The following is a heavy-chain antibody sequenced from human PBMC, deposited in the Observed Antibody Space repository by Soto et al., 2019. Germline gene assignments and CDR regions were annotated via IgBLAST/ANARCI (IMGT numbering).Heavy chain of an antibody. D-gene: IGHD1-7*01. Sequence: EVQLVESGGGLVQPGGSLRLSCAASGFTFSSYWMHWVRQAPGKGLVWVSRINSDGSSTSYADSVKGRFTISRDNAKNTLYLQMNSLRAEDTAVYYCAREIGVTGTLRDVGYYYYGMDVWGQGTTVTVSS. V-gene: IGHV3-74*01. J-gene: IGHJ6*02. CDR3: AREIGVTGTLRDVGYYYYGMDV. CDR2: INSDGSST. CDR1: GFTFSSYW.